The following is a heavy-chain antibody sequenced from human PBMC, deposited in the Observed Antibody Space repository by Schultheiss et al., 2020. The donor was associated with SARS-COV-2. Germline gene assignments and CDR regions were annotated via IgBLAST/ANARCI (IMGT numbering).Heavy chain of an antibody. CDR1: GFTFSDYS. Sequence: GGSLRLSCAASGFTFSDYSMNWVRQAPGKGLEWVSYISSSSSTRYYTDSVQGRFTISRDNAKNSLYLQMNSLRAEDTAVYYCAGGIYCSGGACNYWYFDLWAVAPWSPSPQ. CDR3: AGGIYCSGGACNYWYFDL. CDR2: ISSSSSTR. J-gene: IGHJ2*01. D-gene: IGHD2-15*01. V-gene: IGHV3-48*04.